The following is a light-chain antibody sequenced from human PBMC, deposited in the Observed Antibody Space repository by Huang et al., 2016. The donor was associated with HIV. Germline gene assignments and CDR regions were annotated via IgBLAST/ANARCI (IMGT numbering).Light chain of an antibody. J-gene: IGKJ3*01. CDR2: GAS. Sequence: EVVLTQSPGTLSLSPGERATLSCRASQSVSSNFLACYQQKPGQAPRLLIYGASSRATGIPGRFSGSGSGTDFTLTISRLEPEDFAVYYCPQYGGSPLFTFGPGTKVDIK. CDR1: QSVSSNF. V-gene: IGKV3-20*01. CDR3: PQYGGSPLFT.